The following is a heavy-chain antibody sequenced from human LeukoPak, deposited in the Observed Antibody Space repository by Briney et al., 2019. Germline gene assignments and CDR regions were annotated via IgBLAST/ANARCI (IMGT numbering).Heavy chain of an antibody. J-gene: IGHJ4*02. D-gene: IGHD3-10*01. CDR2: IGSTGDYI. CDR3: ARDSGDLVGVDY. Sequence: GGSLRLSCSASGFIFSTYSMNWVRQAPGKGLEWVSYIGSTGDYIFYADSVKGRFTISRDNAKNSLYLQMSSLRAEDTAVYYCARDSGDLVGVDYWGQGTLVTVSS. V-gene: IGHV3-21*01. CDR1: GFIFSTYS.